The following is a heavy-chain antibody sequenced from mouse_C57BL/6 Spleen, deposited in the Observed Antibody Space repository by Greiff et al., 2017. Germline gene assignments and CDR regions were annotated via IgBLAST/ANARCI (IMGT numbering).Heavy chain of an antibody. CDR2: IDPSDSYT. CDR3: ARGTLYAMDY. Sequence: QVQLQQPGAELVKPGASVKLSCKASGYTFTSYWMQWVKQRPGQGLEWIGEIDPSDSYTNYNQKFKAKATLTVDTSSSTAYLQLSSLTSEDSAVXYCARGTLYAMDYWGQGTSVTVSS. J-gene: IGHJ4*01. V-gene: IGHV1-50*01. CDR1: GYTFTSYW.